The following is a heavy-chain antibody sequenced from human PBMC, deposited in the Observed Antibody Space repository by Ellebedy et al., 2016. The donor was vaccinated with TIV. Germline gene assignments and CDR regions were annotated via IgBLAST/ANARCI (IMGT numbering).Heavy chain of an antibody. V-gene: IGHV2-70*04. CDR3: AHHYSSSWYPVY. D-gene: IGHD6-13*01. CDR2: IDWDDDK. CDR1: GFSLSTSGMR. J-gene: IGHJ4*02. Sequence: SGPTLVKPTQTLTLTCTFSGFSLSTSGMRVSWIRQPPGKALEWLARIDWDDDKFYSPSLRSKLTITKDTSKNQVVLTMTNMDPVDTATYYCAHHYSSSWYPVYWGQGTLVTVSS.